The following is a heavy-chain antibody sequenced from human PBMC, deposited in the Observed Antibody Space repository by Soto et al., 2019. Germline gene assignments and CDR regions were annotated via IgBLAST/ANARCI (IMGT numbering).Heavy chain of an antibody. CDR3: ASFETQDVVPAARS. CDR1: GGTFSSYT. D-gene: IGHD2-2*01. J-gene: IGHJ5*02. Sequence: QVQLVQSGAEVKKPGSSVKVSCKASGGTFSSYTISWVRQAPGQGLEWMGRIIPILGIANYAQKFQGRVTITADKSTSTAYMELSSLRSEDTAVYYCASFETQDVVPAARSWGQGTLVTVSS. CDR2: IIPILGIA. V-gene: IGHV1-69*02.